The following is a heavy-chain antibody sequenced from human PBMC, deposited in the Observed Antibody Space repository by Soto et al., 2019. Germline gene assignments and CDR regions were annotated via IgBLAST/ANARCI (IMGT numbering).Heavy chain of an antibody. D-gene: IGHD6-13*01. Sequence: SETLSLTCAVSGGSIISGGYSWSSIRQPPGKGLEWIGYIYHSGSTYYNPSLKSRVTISVDRSTNQFSLKLSSVTAADTAVYYCAMGAIAAAGNTGSYPYYYYYGMDAWGQGTTVTVSS. V-gene: IGHV4-30-2*01. CDR2: IYHSGST. CDR3: AMGAIAAAGNTGSYPYYYYYGMDA. J-gene: IGHJ6*02. CDR1: GGSIISGGYS.